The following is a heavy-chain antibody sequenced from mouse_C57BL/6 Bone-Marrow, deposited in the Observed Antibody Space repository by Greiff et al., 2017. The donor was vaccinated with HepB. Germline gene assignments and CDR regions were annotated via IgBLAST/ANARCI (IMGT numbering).Heavy chain of an antibody. V-gene: IGHV1-26*01. Sequence: VQLQQSGPELVKPGASVKISCKASGYTFTDYYMNWVKQSHGKSLEWIGDINPNNGGTSYNQKFKGKATLAVDKSSSTDYMELRSLTSEDSAVYYCARSGDYYGSSFYFDYWGQGTTLTVSS. J-gene: IGHJ2*01. CDR2: INPNNGGT. CDR3: ARSGDYYGSSFYFDY. CDR1: GYTFTDYY. D-gene: IGHD1-1*01.